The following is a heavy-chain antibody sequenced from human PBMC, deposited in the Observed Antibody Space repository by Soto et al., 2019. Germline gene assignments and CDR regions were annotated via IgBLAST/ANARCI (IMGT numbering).Heavy chain of an antibody. J-gene: IGHJ4*02. Sequence: QVQLQQWGAGLLKPSETLSLTCAVYGGSFSGYYWSWIRQPPGKGLEWIGEINHSGSTNYNPSLKSRVTISVDTSKNQFSLKLSSVTAADTAVYYCAISLRGVRGRYYFDYWGQGTLVTVSS. CDR3: AISLRGVRGRYYFDY. CDR1: GGSFSGYY. V-gene: IGHV4-34*01. CDR2: INHSGST. D-gene: IGHD3-16*01.